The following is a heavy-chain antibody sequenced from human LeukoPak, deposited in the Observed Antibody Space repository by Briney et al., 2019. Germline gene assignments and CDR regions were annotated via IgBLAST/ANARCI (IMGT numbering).Heavy chain of an antibody. D-gene: IGHD1-7*01. CDR2: INPDDSDT. V-gene: IGHV5-51*01. Sequence: GESLKISCKGSGYMFTSYWIGWVRQMPGKGLEWMGIINPDDSDTRYSPSFQGQVTISADKSISTACLRWSSLKASDTAMYYCARQLELQNYYGMDVWGQGTTVTVSS. J-gene: IGHJ6*02. CDR1: GYMFTSYW. CDR3: ARQLELQNYYGMDV.